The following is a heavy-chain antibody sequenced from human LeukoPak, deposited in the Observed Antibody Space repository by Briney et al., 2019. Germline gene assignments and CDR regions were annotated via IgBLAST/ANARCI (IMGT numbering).Heavy chain of an antibody. CDR3: ARSTTVNYYFDY. CDR2: INPNSGGT. V-gene: IGHV1-2*02. D-gene: IGHD4-11*01. Sequence: ASVKVSCKASGYTFTGYYMHWVRQAPGQGLEWMGWINPNSGGTNYVQKFQGRVTMTRDTSISTAYMELSRLRSDDTAVYYCARSTTVNYYFDYWGQGTLVTVSS. CDR1: GYTFTGYY. J-gene: IGHJ4*02.